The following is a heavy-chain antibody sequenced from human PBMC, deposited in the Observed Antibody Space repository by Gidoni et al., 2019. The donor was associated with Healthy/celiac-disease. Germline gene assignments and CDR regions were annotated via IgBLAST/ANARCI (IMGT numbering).Heavy chain of an antibody. CDR3: ARNPSSWYYFDY. CDR2: TYNRCKWYN. CDR1: GDIVSSISAA. V-gene: IGHV6-1*01. Sequence: QVHLQQSGPGLGKPSQTLSLTCAISGDIVSSISAAWHWIRQSPSRGLEWLGRTYNRCKWYNDYAVSVKSRITINPDTSKNQFSLQLNSVTREDTAVYYCARNPSSWYYFDYWGQGTLVTVSS. J-gene: IGHJ4*02. D-gene: IGHD6-13*01.